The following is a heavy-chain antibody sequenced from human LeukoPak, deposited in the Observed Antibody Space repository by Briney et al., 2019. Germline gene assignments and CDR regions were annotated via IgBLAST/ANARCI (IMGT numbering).Heavy chain of an antibody. V-gene: IGHV3-30-3*01. CDR3: ARDSYSSRTYPDY. CDR2: ISYDGSNK. J-gene: IGHJ4*02. D-gene: IGHD6-13*01. CDR1: GFTFSSYW. Sequence: GGSLRLSCAASGFTFSSYWMSWVRQAPGKGLEWVAVISYDGSNKYYADSVKGRFTISRDNSKNTLYLQMNSLRAEDTAVYYCARDSYSSRTYPDYWGQGTLVTVSS.